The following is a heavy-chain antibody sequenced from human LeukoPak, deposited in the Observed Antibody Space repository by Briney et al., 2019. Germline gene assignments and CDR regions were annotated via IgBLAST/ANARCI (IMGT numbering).Heavy chain of an antibody. V-gene: IGHV4-59*01. J-gene: IGHJ3*02. D-gene: IGHD3-3*01. CDR3: ARELEIYGAFDI. CDR1: GGSISSYY. CDR2: IYYSGST. Sequence: SETLSLTCTVSGGSISSYYWSWIRQPPEKGLEWIGYIYYSGSTNYNPSLKSRVTISVDTSKNQFSLKLSSVTAADTAVYYCARELEIYGAFDIWGQGTMVTVSS.